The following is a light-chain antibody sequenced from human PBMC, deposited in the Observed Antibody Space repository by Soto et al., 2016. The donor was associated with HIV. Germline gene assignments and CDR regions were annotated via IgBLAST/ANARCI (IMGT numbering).Light chain of an antibody. J-gene: IGKJ4*01. CDR3: QQYKNYPLT. CDR2: AAS. Sequence: DIRMTQSPATLSASVGDRVTITCRASQSISSWLAWYQQKPGKTPKLLIYAASTLQSGVSSKFSGSESGTDFTLTISSLQAEDLATYFCQQYKNYPLTFGGGTKVEIK. V-gene: IGKV1-5*01. CDR1: QSISSW.